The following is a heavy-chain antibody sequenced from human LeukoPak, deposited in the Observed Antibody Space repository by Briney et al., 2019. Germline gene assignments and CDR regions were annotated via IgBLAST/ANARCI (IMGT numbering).Heavy chain of an antibody. Sequence: GGSLRLSCAASGFTFTNYAMAWVRQAPGKGPEWVSAISGSGGATYYADSVKDRFTISRDNSKSTLYLQMDGLRAEDTAVYYCASQKRLMIFGVGRAALDIWGQGTTVYVS. J-gene: IGHJ3*02. CDR3: ASQKRLMIFGVGRAALDI. CDR2: ISGSGGAT. D-gene: IGHD3-3*01. V-gene: IGHV3-23*01. CDR1: GFTFTNYA.